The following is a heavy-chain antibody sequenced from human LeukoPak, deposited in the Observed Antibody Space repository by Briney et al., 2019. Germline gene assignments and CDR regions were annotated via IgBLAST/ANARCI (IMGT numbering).Heavy chain of an antibody. CDR2: ISSTSSYI. CDR3: ARDTSGYSSRLHY. CDR1: GFTFSSYT. J-gene: IGHJ4*02. V-gene: IGHV3-21*01. Sequence: GGSLRLSCAASGFTFSSYTMNWVRQAPGKGLEWVSSISSTSSYISYADSLKGRFTISRDNAKNSLFLQMNSLRADDTAVYYCARDTSGYSSRLHYWGQGTLVTVSS. D-gene: IGHD3-22*01.